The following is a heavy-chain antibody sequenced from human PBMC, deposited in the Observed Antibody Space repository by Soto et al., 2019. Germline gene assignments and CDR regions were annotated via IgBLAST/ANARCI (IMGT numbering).Heavy chain of an antibody. V-gene: IGHV3-23*01. CDR1: GFTFNIYA. J-gene: IGHJ4*02. CDR3: ARDWWEEPAGKETVSQFDY. CDR2: TGATGRTT. D-gene: IGHD6-13*01. Sequence: GGSLRLSCAASGFTFNIYAMTWVRQAPGKGLEWVSTTGATGRTTYYADSVKGRFTVSRDNSKNTVYLQMNSLRAEDTAVYYCARDWWEEPAGKETVSQFDYWGQGTLVTVSS.